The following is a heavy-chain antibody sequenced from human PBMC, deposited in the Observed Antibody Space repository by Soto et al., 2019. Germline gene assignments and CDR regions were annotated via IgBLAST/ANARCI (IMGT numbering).Heavy chain of an antibody. CDR2: FFYSGST. CDR3: ARHSRVYYYYGMDV. Sequence: PSETLSLTCTVSGGSISSSSYYWGWIRQPPGKGLDCIGFFFYSGSTIYTPSLMILVTISLDTSKNQFSLKLSSVPAADTAVYYCARHSRVYYYYGMDVWGQGTTVTVSS. J-gene: IGHJ6*02. D-gene: IGHD3-22*01. V-gene: IGHV4-61*05. CDR1: GGSISSSSYY.